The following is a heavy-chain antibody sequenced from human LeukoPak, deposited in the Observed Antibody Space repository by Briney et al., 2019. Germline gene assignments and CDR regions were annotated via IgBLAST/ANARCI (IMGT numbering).Heavy chain of an antibody. V-gene: IGHV1-69*13. Sequence: SVKVSCKASGGTFSSYAISWVRQAPGQGLEWMGGIIPIFGTANYAQKFQGRVTITADESTSTAYMELSSLRSEDTAVYYCARSNQARPGYSSSWSSWGQGTLVTVSS. CDR1: GGTFSSYA. CDR2: IIPIFGTA. D-gene: IGHD6-13*01. J-gene: IGHJ5*02. CDR3: ARSNQARPGYSSSWSS.